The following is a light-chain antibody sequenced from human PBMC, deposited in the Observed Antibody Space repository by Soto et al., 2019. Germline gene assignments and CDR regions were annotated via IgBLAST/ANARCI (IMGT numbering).Light chain of an antibody. V-gene: IGKV3-15*01. CDR3: MQYNNWYA. Sequence: EIVMTQSPATLSVPPEERVTLSCRASQSVTNNLAWYQQKPGQAPRILIFGASTRATGVPARFSGSGFGTDFTLTISSLQSEDSAVYYCMQYNNWYAFGQGTKLEIK. J-gene: IGKJ2*01. CDR1: QSVTNN. CDR2: GAS.